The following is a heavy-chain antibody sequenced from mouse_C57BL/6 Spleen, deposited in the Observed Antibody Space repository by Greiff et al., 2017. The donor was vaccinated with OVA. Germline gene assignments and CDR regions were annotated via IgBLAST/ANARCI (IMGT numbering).Heavy chain of an antibody. CDR2: ISYDGSN. D-gene: IGHD2-2*01. CDR1: GYSITSGYY. V-gene: IGHV3-6*01. J-gene: IGHJ2*01. Sequence: EVQLQESGPGLVKPSQSLSLTCSVTGYSITSGYYWNWIRQFPGNKLEWMGYISYDGSNNYNPSLKNRISITRDTSKNQFFLKLNSVTTEDTATYYCARGLWLKEYFDYWGQGTTLTVSS. CDR3: ARGLWLKEYFDY.